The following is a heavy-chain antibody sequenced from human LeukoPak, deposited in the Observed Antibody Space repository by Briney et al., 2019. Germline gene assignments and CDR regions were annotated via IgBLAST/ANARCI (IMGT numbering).Heavy chain of an antibody. CDR2: INPNSGGT. Sequence: SVKVSCKASGYTFTGYYMHWVRQAPGQGLEWMGWINPNSGGTNYAQKFQGRVTMTRDTSISTAYMELSRLRSDDTAVYYCAGDHSSGWYYFDHWGQGTLVTVSS. J-gene: IGHJ4*02. CDR3: AGDHSSGWYYFDH. D-gene: IGHD6-19*01. CDR1: GYTFTGYY. V-gene: IGHV1-2*02.